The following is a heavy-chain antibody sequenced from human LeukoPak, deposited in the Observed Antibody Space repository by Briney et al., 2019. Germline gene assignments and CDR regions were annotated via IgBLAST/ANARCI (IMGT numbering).Heavy chain of an antibody. J-gene: IGHJ5*02. CDR2: ISSSSTI. D-gene: IGHD6-19*01. V-gene: IGHV3-48*02. CDR3: ARDGAVAGNNWFDP. Sequence: PGGSLRLSCAASGFTFSSYSMNWVRQAPGKGLEWVSYISSSSTIYYADSVKGRFTISRDNAKNSLYLQMNSLRDEDTAVYYCARDGAVAGNNWFDPWGQGTLVTVSS. CDR1: GFTFSSYS.